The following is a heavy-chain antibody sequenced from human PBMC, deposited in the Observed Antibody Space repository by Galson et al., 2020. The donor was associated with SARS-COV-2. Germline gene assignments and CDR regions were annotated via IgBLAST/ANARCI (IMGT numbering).Heavy chain of an antibody. J-gene: IGHJ6*02. CDR1: GGSISSSSYY. Sequence: SETLSLTCTVSGGSISSSSYYWGWIRQPPGKGLEWIGSIYYSGSTYYNPSLKSRVTISVDTSKNQFSLKLSSVTAADTAVYYCARHTEYYDILTGYSKVYGMDVWGQGTTFTVSS. CDR2: IYYSGST. CDR3: ARHTEYYDILTGYSKVYGMDV. V-gene: IGHV4-39*01. D-gene: IGHD3-9*01.